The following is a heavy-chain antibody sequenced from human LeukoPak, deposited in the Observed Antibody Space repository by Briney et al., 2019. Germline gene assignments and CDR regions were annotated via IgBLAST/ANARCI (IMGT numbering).Heavy chain of an antibody. CDR1: GSSLRSYA. CDR2: ISGGAAGT. V-gene: IGHV3-23*01. CDR3: AKAFITGTRRYYYMDV. D-gene: IGHD1/OR15-1a*01. Sequence: PGGSLRLSCAVSGSSLRSYAMSWVRQAPGKGLEWVSAISGGAAGTYYADSVKGRFTISTDISKSTLHVQINSLRAEDTAVYYCAKAFITGTRRYYYMDVWGKGTTVTVSS. J-gene: IGHJ6*03.